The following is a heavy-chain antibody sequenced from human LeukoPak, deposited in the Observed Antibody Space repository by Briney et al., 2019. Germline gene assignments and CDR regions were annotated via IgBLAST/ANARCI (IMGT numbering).Heavy chain of an antibody. V-gene: IGHV3-30*04. J-gene: IGHJ3*02. CDR1: GFTFSSYA. CDR2: ISYDGSNK. CDR3: ARVGYYDRNAFDI. Sequence: PGRSLRLSCAASGFTFSSYAMHWVRQAPGKGLEWVAVISYDGSNKYYADSVKGRFTISRDNSKNTLYLQMNSLRAEDTAVYYCARVGYYDRNAFDIWGQGTMVTVSS. D-gene: IGHD3-22*01.